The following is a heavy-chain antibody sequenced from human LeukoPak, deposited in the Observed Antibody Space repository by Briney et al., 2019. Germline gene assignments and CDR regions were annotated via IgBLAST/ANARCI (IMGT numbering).Heavy chain of an antibody. Sequence: GASVKVSCKPSGYILSSYYMHWVRQAPGQGLEWMGIINPSGGRTDYAQKFQGRVTMTRDTSTSTVYMELNSLRSEDTALYYCARTYCGGDCNNRYFDYWGQGTLVTVSS. V-gene: IGHV1-46*01. J-gene: IGHJ4*02. CDR1: GYILSSYY. CDR3: ARTYCGGDCNNRYFDY. CDR2: INPSGGRT. D-gene: IGHD2-21*02.